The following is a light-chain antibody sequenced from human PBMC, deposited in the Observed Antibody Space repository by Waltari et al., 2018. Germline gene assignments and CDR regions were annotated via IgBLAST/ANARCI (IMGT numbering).Light chain of an antibody. CDR1: SGHSSYA. V-gene: IGLV4-69*01. J-gene: IGLJ2*01. CDR3: QTWGTGIVV. Sequence: QLVVTQSPSASASLGASVKLTCTLDSGHSSYAVAWHQQQPKKGPRFLMKINSDGSHRKGDVIPDRFSGSSSGAERSLTISSLQSEDEADYYCQTWGTGIVVFGGGTRLTVL. CDR2: INSDGSH.